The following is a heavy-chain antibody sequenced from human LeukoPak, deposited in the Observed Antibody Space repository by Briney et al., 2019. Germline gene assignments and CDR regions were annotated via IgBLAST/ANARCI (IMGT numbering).Heavy chain of an antibody. CDR2: IYPGDSDT. Sequence: GVSLKISCKASGYSFTNYWIGWVRQMPGKGLEWMGIIYPGDSDTRYSPSFQGQVTISADKSITTAYPQWSSLKASDTAMYYCARSFGCTTTSCYPFDYWGQGTLVTVSS. CDR3: ARSFGCTTTSCYPFDY. V-gene: IGHV5-51*01. CDR1: GYSFTNYW. D-gene: IGHD2-2*01. J-gene: IGHJ4*02.